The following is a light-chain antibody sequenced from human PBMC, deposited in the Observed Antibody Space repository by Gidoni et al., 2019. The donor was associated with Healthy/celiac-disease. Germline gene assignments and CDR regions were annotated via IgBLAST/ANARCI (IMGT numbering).Light chain of an antibody. V-gene: IGKV3-15*01. Sequence: EIVLTQSPATLSVSPGERATLSCRASPSVSSNLAWYQQKPGQAPRLLLYGASTRATGIPARFSGSGSGTEFTLTISSQQSEDFAVYYWQQYNNWPRTFGQGTKVEIK. J-gene: IGKJ1*01. CDR1: PSVSSN. CDR2: GAS. CDR3: QQYNNWPRT.